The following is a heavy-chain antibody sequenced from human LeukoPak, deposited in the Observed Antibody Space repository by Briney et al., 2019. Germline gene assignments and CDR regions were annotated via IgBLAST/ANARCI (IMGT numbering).Heavy chain of an antibody. V-gene: IGHV3-30*18. CDR1: TLTFSTFC. J-gene: IGHJ4*02. CDR3: AKDSGSSSWYVLDY. D-gene: IGHD6-13*01. Sequence: RSLTLSCPLSTLTFSTFCMRWVRHAPGRVRGWVGAILYDGSNKYYANSVKGRFTISRDNSKNTLYLQMNSLRAEDTAVYYCAKDSGSSSWYVLDYWGQGTLVTVSS. CDR2: ILYDGSNK.